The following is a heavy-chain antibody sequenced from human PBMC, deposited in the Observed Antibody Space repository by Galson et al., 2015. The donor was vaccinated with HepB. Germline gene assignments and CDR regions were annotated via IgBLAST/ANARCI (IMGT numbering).Heavy chain of an antibody. Sequence: SLRLSCAASGFTFGDYAMSWFRQPPGKGLEWVGFIRSKAYGGTTEYAASVKGRFTISRDDSKSIAYLQMNSLKTEDTAVYYCTRVVDYGGDAFDIWGQGTMVTVSS. V-gene: IGHV3-49*03. CDR1: GFTFGDYA. J-gene: IGHJ3*02. CDR2: IRSKAYGGTT. D-gene: IGHD4-17*01. CDR3: TRVVDYGGDAFDI.